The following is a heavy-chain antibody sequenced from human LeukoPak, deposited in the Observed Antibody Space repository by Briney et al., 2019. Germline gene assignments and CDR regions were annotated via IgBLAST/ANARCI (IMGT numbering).Heavy chain of an antibody. Sequence: GGSLRLSCAASGFTFSSYGMHWVRQAPGKGLEWVAVIWYDGSNKYYADSVKGRFTISRDNSKNTLYLQMNSLRAEDTAVYYCVRDGGSRGDLDYWGQGTLVTVSS. CDR2: IWYDGSNK. D-gene: IGHD2-15*01. CDR3: VRDGGSRGDLDY. CDR1: GFTFSSYG. J-gene: IGHJ4*02. V-gene: IGHV3-33*01.